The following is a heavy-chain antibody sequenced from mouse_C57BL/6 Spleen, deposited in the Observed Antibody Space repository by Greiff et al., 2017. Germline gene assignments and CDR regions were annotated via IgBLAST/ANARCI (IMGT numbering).Heavy chain of an antibody. CDR3: DRFYYCYSIDY. CDR2: IWGVGST. CDR1: GFSFTSYG. V-gene: IGHV2-6*01. D-gene: IGHD2-1*01. J-gene: IGHJ4*01. Sequence: VMLVESGPGLVAPSPSLSITCTVSGFSFTSYGVDWVRQSPGKGLEWLGVIWGVGSTNYNSALKSRLSMRKYNSKMQVFIKMNKLQTNDTAKYYSDRFYYCYSIDYWGQGTSGTVSS.